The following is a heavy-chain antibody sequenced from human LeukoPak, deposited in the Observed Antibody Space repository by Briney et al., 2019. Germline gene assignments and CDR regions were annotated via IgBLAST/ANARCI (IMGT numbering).Heavy chain of an antibody. CDR3: ARAFSTDILTGYRMDV. J-gene: IGHJ6*02. CDR1: GYTFTSYG. Sequence: ASVKVSCKASGYTFTSYGISWVRQAPGQGLEWMGWISAYNANTKYAQKLQGRVTMTTDTSTSTAYMELRSLRSDDTAVYYCARAFSTDILTGYRMDVWGQGTTVTVSS. CDR2: ISAYNANT. D-gene: IGHD3-9*01. V-gene: IGHV1-18*01.